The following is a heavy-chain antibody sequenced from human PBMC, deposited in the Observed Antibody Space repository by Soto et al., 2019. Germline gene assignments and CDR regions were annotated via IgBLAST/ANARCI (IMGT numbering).Heavy chain of an antibody. CDR3: AREGPAPYYYYGMDV. J-gene: IGHJ6*02. V-gene: IGHV1-18*01. Sequence: QVQLVQSGGEVKKPGASVKVSCKTSGYSFTTYGISWVRQAPGQGLEWMGWISAYNGNTNYAQKLQCRVTMTTDPSTSTAYMELRSLRSDDAAVYYCAREGPAPYYYYGMDVWGQGRTVTFSS. CDR2: ISAYNGNT. CDR1: GYSFTTYG.